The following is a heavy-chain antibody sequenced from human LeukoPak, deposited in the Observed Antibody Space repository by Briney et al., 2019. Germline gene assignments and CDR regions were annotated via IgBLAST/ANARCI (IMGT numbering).Heavy chain of an antibody. J-gene: IGHJ6*03. CDR2: INPSGCST. CDR1: GYTFTSYY. V-gene: IGHV1-46*01. D-gene: IGHD2-8*01. CDR3: ARGPIVLMVYAPDYYYYYMDV. Sequence: ASVKVSCKASGYTFTSYYMHWVRQAPGQGLEWMGIINPSGCSTSYAQKFQGRVTMTRDMSTSTVYMELSSLRSEDTAVYYCARGPIVLMVYAPDYYYYYMDVWGKGTRVTVSS.